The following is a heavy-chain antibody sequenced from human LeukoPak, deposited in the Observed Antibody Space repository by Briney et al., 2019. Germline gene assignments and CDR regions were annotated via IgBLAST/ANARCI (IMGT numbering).Heavy chain of an antibody. CDR1: GYTFTGYY. D-gene: IGHD2-2*02. Sequence: GASVKVSCKASGYTFTGYYMHWVRQAPGQGLEWMGWINPNSGGTNYAQKFQGRVTMTRDTSISTAYMELSRLRSDDTAVYYYARAENIVVVPAAIFDPWGQGTLVTVSS. CDR2: INPNSGGT. V-gene: IGHV1-2*02. J-gene: IGHJ5*02. CDR3: ARAENIVVVPAAIFDP.